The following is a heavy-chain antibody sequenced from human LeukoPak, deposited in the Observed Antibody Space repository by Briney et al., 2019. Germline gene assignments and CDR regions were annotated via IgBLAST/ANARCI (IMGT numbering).Heavy chain of an antibody. J-gene: IGHJ4*02. CDR2: INHSGNT. V-gene: IGHV4-34*01. CDR1: GGSVSGYY. Sequence: PSETLSLTCAVYGGSVSGYYWSWIRQPPGKGLEWIGEINHSGNTNYNPSLKGRVTISVETSKNQFSLNRRSVTAADTAVYYCARDYSSSFDYWGQGTLVTVSP. D-gene: IGHD6-13*01. CDR3: ARDYSSSFDY.